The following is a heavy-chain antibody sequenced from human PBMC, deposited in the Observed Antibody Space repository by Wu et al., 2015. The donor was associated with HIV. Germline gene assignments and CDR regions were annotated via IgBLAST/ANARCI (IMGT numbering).Heavy chain of an antibody. CDR2: IIPIYGTT. D-gene: IGHD3-10*01. J-gene: IGHJ3*02. CDR1: GVTFSNYA. V-gene: IGHV1-69*12. CDR3: ARVGSKGSGSRRTPMGAYDI. Sequence: QVQLVQSGTEVKKPGSSVKVSCKASGVTFSNYAINWVRQAPGQGLEWMGDIIPIYGTTNYAQNFRGRVTISADESTTTAYMEVRRLRSDDTAVYYCARVGSKGSGSRRTPMGAYDIWGQGTMVIVSS.